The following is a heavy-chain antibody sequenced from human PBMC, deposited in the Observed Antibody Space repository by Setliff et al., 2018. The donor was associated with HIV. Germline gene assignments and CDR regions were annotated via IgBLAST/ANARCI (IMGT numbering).Heavy chain of an antibody. CDR1: GGTFSTYA. Sequence: VKVSCKASGGTFSTYAISWVRQAPGQGLEWMGGIIPMFGNTGFAQKFQGRVTMTRNTSISTAYMELSSLRSEDTAVYYCAREGMVVGFDHWGQGTLVTVSS. D-gene: IGHD2-15*01. CDR3: AREGMVVGFDH. J-gene: IGHJ4*02. V-gene: IGHV1-8*02. CDR2: IIPMFGNT.